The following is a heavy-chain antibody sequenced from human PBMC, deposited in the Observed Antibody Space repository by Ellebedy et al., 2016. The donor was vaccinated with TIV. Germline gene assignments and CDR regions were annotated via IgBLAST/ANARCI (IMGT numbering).Heavy chain of an antibody. CDR3: ARDLGRDGYHP. J-gene: IGHJ5*02. V-gene: IGHV1-2*02. Sequence: AASVKVSCKAPGYTFTGYYMHWVRQAPGQGLQWMGWINPKSGGTNYAQKFQGRVTMTRDTSISTAYMELSRLRSDDTAVYYCARDLGRDGYHPWGQGTLVTVSS. CDR1: GYTFTGYY. D-gene: IGHD5-24*01. CDR2: INPKSGGT.